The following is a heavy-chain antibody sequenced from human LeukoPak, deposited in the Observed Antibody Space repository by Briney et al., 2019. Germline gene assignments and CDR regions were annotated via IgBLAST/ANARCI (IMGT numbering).Heavy chain of an antibody. CDR1: GGSFSGYY. CDR3: AWKNPNSGQLAFDY. V-gene: IGHV4-34*01. J-gene: IGHJ4*02. Sequence: SETLSLTCAVYGGSFSGYYWSWIRQPPGKGLEWIGEINHSGSTNYNPSLKSRVTISVDTSKNQFSLKLSSVTAADTAVYYCAWKNPNSGQLAFDYWGQGTLVTVSS. D-gene: IGHD6-19*01. CDR2: INHSGST.